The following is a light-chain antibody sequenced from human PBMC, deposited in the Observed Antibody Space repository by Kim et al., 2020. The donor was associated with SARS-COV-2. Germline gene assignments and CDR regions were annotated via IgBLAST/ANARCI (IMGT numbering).Light chain of an antibody. CDR1: SLRSYY. Sequence: VALGQTVRNTWQGDSLRSYYATWYQQKPGQAPKVVIYGKDNRPSGVPDRFSGSTSGNTAYLTITGTQAGDEADYYCNSRDSNDYVVFGGGTKVTVL. CDR2: GKD. J-gene: IGLJ2*01. CDR3: NSRDSNDYVV. V-gene: IGLV3-19*01.